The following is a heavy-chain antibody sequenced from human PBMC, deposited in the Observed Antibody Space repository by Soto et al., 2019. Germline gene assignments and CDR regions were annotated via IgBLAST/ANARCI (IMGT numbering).Heavy chain of an antibody. V-gene: IGHV1-8*01. CDR1: GYTFTSYD. J-gene: IGHJ6*02. D-gene: IGHD6-19*01. CDR3: ARDSHSSDLYYYYGMDV. CDR2: MNPNSGNT. Sequence: GASVKVSCKASGYTFTSYDINWVRQATGQGLEWMGWMNPNSGNTGYAQKFQGRVTMTRNTSISTAYMELSSLRSEDTAVYYCARDSHSSDLYYYYGMDVWGQGTTVTVSS.